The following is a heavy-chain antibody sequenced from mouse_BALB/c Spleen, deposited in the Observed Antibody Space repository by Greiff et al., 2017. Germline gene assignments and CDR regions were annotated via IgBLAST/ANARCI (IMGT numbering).Heavy chain of an antibody. CDR2: ISDGGSYT. D-gene: IGHD4-1*01. CDR1: GFTFSDYY. V-gene: IGHV5-4*02. CDR3: ARADWDVAMDY. J-gene: IGHJ4*01. Sequence: EVQLVESGGGLVKPGGSLKLSCAASGFTFSDYYMYWVRQTPEKRLEWVATISDGGSYTYYPDSVKGRFTISRDNAKNNLYLQMSSLKSEDTAMYYCARADWDVAMDYWGQGTSVTVSS.